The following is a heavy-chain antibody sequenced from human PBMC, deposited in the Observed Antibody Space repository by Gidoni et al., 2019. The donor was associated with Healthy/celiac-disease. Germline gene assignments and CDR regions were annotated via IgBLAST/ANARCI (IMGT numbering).Heavy chain of an antibody. Sequence: QVQLVQSGAEVKKPGASVKVSCKASGYTFTGYYLHWVRQAPGQGLEWLGWINPNSGGTNYAQKFQGRVTMTRDTSISIAYMELRRLRSEDTAVYYCAREETPMVTNGLGYWGQGTLVTVPS. D-gene: IGHD5-18*01. CDR2: INPNSGGT. CDR3: AREETPMVTNGLGY. V-gene: IGHV1-2*02. J-gene: IGHJ4*02. CDR1: GYTFTGYY.